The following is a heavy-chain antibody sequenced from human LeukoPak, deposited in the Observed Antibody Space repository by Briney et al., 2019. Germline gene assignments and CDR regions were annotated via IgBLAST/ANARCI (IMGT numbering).Heavy chain of an antibody. D-gene: IGHD2-8*02. CDR3: ATWSPFVDFDY. CDR2: IYYSGAT. V-gene: IGHV4-31*03. J-gene: IGHJ4*02. CDR1: GGSISSGAYY. Sequence: SQTLSLTCTVSGGSISSGAYYWSWIRQLPGKGLEWIGFIYYSGATYDNPSLKSRLTISVDTSKNQFSLKLTSVTAADTAVYYCATWSPFVDFDYWGQGTLVTVSS.